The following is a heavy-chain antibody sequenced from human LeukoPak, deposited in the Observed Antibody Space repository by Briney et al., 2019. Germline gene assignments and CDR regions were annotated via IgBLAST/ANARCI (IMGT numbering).Heavy chain of an antibody. CDR1: GGTFSSYA. D-gene: IGHD1-26*01. J-gene: IGHJ5*02. CDR2: IIPIFGTA. Sequence: ASVKVSCKASGGTFSSYAISWVRQAPGQGLEWMGGIIPIFGTANYAQKFQGRVTITTDESTSTAYMELSSLRSEDTAVYYCARGLGMGATNWFDPWGQGTLVTVSS. V-gene: IGHV1-69*05. CDR3: ARGLGMGATNWFDP.